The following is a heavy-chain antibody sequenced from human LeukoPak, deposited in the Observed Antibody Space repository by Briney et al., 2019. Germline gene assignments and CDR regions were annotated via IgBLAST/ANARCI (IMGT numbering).Heavy chain of an antibody. CDR2: ISSSSSYI. V-gene: IGHV3-21*01. D-gene: IGHD6-13*01. J-gene: IGHJ4*02. CDR3: ARWSSSWFYFDY. Sequence: GRSLRLSCAASGFTFSSYSMNWVRQAPGKGLELVSSISSSSSYIYYADSVKGRFTISRDNAKNSLYLQMNSLRAEDTAVYYCARWSSSWFYFDYWGQGTLVTVSS. CDR1: GFTFSSYS.